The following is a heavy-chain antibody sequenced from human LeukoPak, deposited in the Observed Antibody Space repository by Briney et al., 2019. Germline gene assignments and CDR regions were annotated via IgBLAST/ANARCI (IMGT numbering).Heavy chain of an antibody. CDR2: IIPIFGTA. D-gene: IGHD2-2*01. CDR1: GGTFSSYA. Sequence: SVKVSCKASGGTFSSYAISWVRQAPGQGLEWMGGIIPIFGTANYAQKFQGRVTITADESTSTAYMELSSLRSEDTAVYYCARDLTKGIVVVPAAIGTLDPWGQGTLVTVSS. J-gene: IGHJ5*02. V-gene: IGHV1-69*13. CDR3: ARDLTKGIVVVPAAIGTLDP.